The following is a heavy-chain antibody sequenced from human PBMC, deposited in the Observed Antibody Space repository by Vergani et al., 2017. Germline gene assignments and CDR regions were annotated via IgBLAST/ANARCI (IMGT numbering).Heavy chain of an antibody. D-gene: IGHD3-10*01. V-gene: IGHV3-30-3*01. CDR1: GFTFSSYA. Sequence: QVQLVESGGGVVQPGRSLRLSCAASGFTFSSYAMHWVRQAPGKGLEWVAVISYDGSNKYYADSVKGRFTISRDNSKNTLDLQMNSLRTQDTAVYYCAKAGSVTSGSLQYNFYMDVRGKGTTVTVS. J-gene: IGHJ6*03. CDR2: ISYDGSNK. CDR3: AKAGSVTSGSLQYNFYMDV.